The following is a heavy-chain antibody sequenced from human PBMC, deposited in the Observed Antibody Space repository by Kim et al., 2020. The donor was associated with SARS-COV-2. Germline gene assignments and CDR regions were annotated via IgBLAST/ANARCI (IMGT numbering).Heavy chain of an antibody. CDR2: IIPIFGTA. CDR3: ATAPPSTLHYYDSSGSNYYYGMDV. CDR1: GGTFSSYA. V-gene: IGHV1-69*13. J-gene: IGHJ6*02. Sequence: SVKVSCKASGGTFSSYAISWVRQAPGQGLEWMGGIIPIFGTANYAQKFQGRVTITADESTSTAYMELSSLRSEDTAVYYCATAPPSTLHYYDSSGSNYYYGMDVWGQGTTVTVSS. D-gene: IGHD3-22*01.